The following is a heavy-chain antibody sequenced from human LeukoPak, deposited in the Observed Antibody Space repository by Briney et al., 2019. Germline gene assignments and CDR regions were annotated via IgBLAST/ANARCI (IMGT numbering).Heavy chain of an antibody. CDR2: ISAHNGNT. CDR3: AAHSSGYYYFDY. V-gene: IGHV1-18*01. D-gene: IGHD3-22*01. CDR1: GYTFTSYG. Sequence: ASVKVSCKASGYTFTSYGISWVRQAPGQGLEWMGWISAHNGNTNYAQKLQGRVTMTTDTSTSTAYMELRSLRSDDTAVYYCAAHSSGYYYFDYWGQGTLVTVSS. J-gene: IGHJ4*02.